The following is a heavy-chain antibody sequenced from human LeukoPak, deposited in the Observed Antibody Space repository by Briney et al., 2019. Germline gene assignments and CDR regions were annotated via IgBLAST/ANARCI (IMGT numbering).Heavy chain of an antibody. CDR3: ARRDSSGWGSFDY. J-gene: IGHJ4*02. Sequence: GESLKISCKGSGYSFTNYWIGWVRQMPGKGLEWMGIIYPGDSDTRHSPSFQGQVTISVDKSISTAYLQWSGLKASDTAMYYCARRDSSGWGSFDYWGQGTLVTVSS. V-gene: IGHV5-51*01. CDR1: GYSFTNYW. CDR2: IYPGDSDT. D-gene: IGHD6-19*01.